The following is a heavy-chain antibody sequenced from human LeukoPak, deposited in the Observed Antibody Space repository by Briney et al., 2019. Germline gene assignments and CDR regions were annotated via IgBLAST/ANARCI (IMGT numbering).Heavy chain of an antibody. CDR1: GYTFTSYG. D-gene: IGHD6-13*01. Sequence: ASVKVSCKASGYTFTSYGISWVRQAPGQGLEWMGWISAYNGNTNYAQKLQGRVTMTTDTSTSTAYMELRSLRSDDTAVYYCARGIAAAGLPRTRYYLDYWGQGTLVTVSS. J-gene: IGHJ4*02. CDR3: ARGIAAAGLPRTRYYLDY. CDR2: ISAYNGNT. V-gene: IGHV1-18*01.